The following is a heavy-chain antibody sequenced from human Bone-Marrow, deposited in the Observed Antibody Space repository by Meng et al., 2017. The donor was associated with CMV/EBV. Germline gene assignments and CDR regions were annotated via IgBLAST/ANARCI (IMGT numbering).Heavy chain of an antibody. CDR2: IFPIVEIT. J-gene: IGHJ6*02. V-gene: IGHV1-69*05. Sequence: SVKVSCKASGGTFSSYAITWVRQAPGQGLEWMGGIFPIVEITKFAQKFQGRVTITTDESTSTAYMELSSLRSEDTAVYYCASLPRHRYYYYYGMDVWGQGTTVTVSS. CDR3: ASLPRHRYYYYYGMDV. CDR1: GGTFSSYA.